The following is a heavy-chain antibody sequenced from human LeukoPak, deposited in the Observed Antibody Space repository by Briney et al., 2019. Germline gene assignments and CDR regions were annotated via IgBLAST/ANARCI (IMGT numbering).Heavy chain of an antibody. CDR2: IIPILGIA. J-gene: IGHJ5*02. Sequence: SVKVSCKASGGTFSNYVISWVRQAPGQGLEWMGRIIPILGIANYTQKFQGRVTITADKSTSTAYMELSSLRSEDTAVYYCAREDGNDFWSGGNWFDPWGQGTLVTVSS. V-gene: IGHV1-69*04. CDR1: GGTFSNYV. CDR3: AREDGNDFWSGGNWFDP. D-gene: IGHD3-3*01.